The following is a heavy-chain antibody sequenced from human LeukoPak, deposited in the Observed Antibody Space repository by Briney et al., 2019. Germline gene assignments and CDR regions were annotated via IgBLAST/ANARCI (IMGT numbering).Heavy chain of an antibody. D-gene: IGHD6-19*01. CDR2: IKQDGSEK. Sequence: GGSLRLSCAASGFTFTRYWMSWVRQAPGRGLEWVANIKQDGSEKYYVDSVKGRFTISRDNAKKSLYLQMNSLRAEDTAVYYCAKGVYSSGWSPSDYWGQGTLVTVSS. V-gene: IGHV3-7*03. CDR1: GFTFTRYW. CDR3: AKGVYSSGWSPSDY. J-gene: IGHJ4*02.